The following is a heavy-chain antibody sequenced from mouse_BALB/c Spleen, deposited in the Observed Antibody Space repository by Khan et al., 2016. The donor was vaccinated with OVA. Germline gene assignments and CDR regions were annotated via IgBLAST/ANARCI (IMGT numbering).Heavy chain of an antibody. CDR1: GYSITSDYA. Sequence: EVQLQESGPGLVKPSQSLSLTCTVTGYSITSDYAWNWIRQFPGNKLEWMGYISNSGSTSYNPSLKSRISITRDTSKNQFFLQLNSVTTEDTATYYCARRGDGYYGAMDYWGQGTSVTVSS. V-gene: IGHV3-2*02. CDR3: ARRGDGYYGAMDY. D-gene: IGHD2-3*01. J-gene: IGHJ4*01. CDR2: ISNSGST.